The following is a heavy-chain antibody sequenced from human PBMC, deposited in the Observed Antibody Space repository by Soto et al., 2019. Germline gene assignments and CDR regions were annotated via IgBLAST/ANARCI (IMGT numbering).Heavy chain of an antibody. CDR3: ARRAETNGWNGFGADKDYFDF. D-gene: IGHD1-1*01. CDR2: MNPNTGNS. J-gene: IGHJ4*02. V-gene: IGHV1-8*01. CDR1: GYTFTSYD. Sequence: ASVKVSCKASGYTFTSYDIYWVRRATGQGLEWMGWMNPNTGNSGYAQKFQGRVTMTSDTSINTAHMELSSLRSEDTAVYYCARRAETNGWNGFGADKDYFDFCGQGSLVTVS.